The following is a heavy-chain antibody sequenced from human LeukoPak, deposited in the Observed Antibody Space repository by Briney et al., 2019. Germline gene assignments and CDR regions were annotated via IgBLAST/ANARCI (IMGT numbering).Heavy chain of an antibody. J-gene: IGHJ4*02. CDR2: ISVGGASA. CDR1: GFTFSTYP. Sequence: GGSLRLSCTVSGFTFSTYPMSWVRQSPGKGLQWVSAISVGGASAYYADSVRGRFTISRDNSKGTLYLQMNSLRVDDTAIYYCAARPLMPPRFDYWGQGTLVTVSS. V-gene: IGHV3-23*01. CDR3: AARPLMPPRFDY. D-gene: IGHD2-2*01.